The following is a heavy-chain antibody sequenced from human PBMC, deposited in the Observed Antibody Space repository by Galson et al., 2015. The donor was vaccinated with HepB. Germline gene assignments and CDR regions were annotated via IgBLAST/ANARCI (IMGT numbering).Heavy chain of an antibody. CDR3: AYGVDV. Sequence: CAISGDSVSSNSAVWNWIRQSPPRGLEWLGRTYYRSKWYKDYALFVKSRITINADTSRNQISLQLNSMTPEDTAVYYCAYGVDVWGQGTTVTVSS. CDR2: TYYRSKWYK. J-gene: IGHJ6*02. CDR1: GDSVSSNSAV. V-gene: IGHV6-1*01.